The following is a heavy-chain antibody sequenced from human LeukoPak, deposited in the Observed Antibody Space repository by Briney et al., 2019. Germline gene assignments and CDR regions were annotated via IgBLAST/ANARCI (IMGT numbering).Heavy chain of an antibody. Sequence: SETLSLTCTVSGGSISSYYWSWIRQPPGKGLEWIGYIYYSGSTNYNPSLQSRVTISVDTSRNQFSLKLTTVTAADTAVYYCARTGGYMVWGVQNWFEPWGQGTLVTVSS. CDR1: GGSISSYY. CDR3: ARTGGYMVWGVQNWFEP. J-gene: IGHJ5*02. D-gene: IGHD3-10*01. V-gene: IGHV4-59*08. CDR2: IYYSGST.